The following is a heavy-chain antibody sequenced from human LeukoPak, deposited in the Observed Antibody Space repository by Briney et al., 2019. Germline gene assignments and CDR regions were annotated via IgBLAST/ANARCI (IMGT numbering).Heavy chain of an antibody. CDR1: GLSFRSYS. V-gene: IGHV3-48*04. CDR2: ISSTSSTI. CDR3: AKDIYPGSYGSSDAFDI. J-gene: IGHJ3*02. D-gene: IGHD1-26*01. Sequence: SGGSLRLSCVASGLSFRSYSMNWVRQAPGKGLEWVSYISSTSSTIYYADSVEGWFTISRDNAKKSLYLQMNSLRAEDTAVYYCAKDIYPGSYGSSDAFDIWGQGTMVTVSS.